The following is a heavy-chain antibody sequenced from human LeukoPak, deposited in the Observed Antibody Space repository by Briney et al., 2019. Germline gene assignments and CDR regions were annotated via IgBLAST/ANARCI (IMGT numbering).Heavy chain of an antibody. CDR2: ISGSGGST. Sequence: GGSLRLSCAAPGFTLSSYAMSWVRQAPGKGLEWVSAISGSGGSTYYADSVKGRFTISRDNSKNTLYLQMNSLRAEDTAVYYCAKDRGIHYYDSSGYYYWGQGTLVTVSS. CDR1: GFTLSSYA. V-gene: IGHV3-23*01. D-gene: IGHD3-22*01. CDR3: AKDRGIHYYDSSGYYY. J-gene: IGHJ4*02.